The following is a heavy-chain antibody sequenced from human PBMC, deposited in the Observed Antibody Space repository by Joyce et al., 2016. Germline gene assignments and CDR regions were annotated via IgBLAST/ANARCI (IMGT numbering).Heavy chain of an antibody. CDR1: GGSMSNYY. J-gene: IGHJ3*02. Sequence: QVQLQESGPGLVKPSETLSLTCTVPGGSMSNYYWSWIRQSPGKRLEWIVYIYYSGSTKYTPSLKSRVTISVEPSKNQFSLKLRSVTAADTALYYCAKGDGYSFSASAFDIWGQGTMVTVSS. CDR3: AKGDGYSFSASAFDI. CDR2: IYYSGST. V-gene: IGHV4-59*08. D-gene: IGHD5-18*01.